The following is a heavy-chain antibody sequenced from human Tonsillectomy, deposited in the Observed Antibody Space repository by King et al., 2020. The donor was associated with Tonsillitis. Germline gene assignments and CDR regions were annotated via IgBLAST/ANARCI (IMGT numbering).Heavy chain of an antibody. CDR1: GFTVSSNY. V-gene: IGHV3-53*04. CDR2: LYSGVST. CDR3: ASSVAARDGYYYYMDV. J-gene: IGHJ6*03. D-gene: IGHD6-6*01. Sequence: VQLVESGGGLVQPGGSLRLSCAASGFTVSSNYMSWVRQAPGKGLEWVSILYSGVSTYYADSVKGRFTVSRHNSKNTLYLQIDSLRPGATAVYYCASSVAARDGYYYYMDVWGKGTTVTVAS.